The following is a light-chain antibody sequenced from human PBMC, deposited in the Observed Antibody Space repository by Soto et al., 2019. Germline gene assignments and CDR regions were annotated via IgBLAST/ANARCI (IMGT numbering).Light chain of an antibody. Sequence: EIVVTQSPGTLSLSPGERATLSCRASQSVSSTYLAWYQQKPGQAPRLLIYAASSREPGIPDTFSGSGSGTDFTLTISRLEPEDFAVYYCQQYDSSPYTFGQGTKVDIK. CDR2: AAS. V-gene: IGKV3-20*01. J-gene: IGKJ2*01. CDR1: QSVSSTY. CDR3: QQYDSSPYT.